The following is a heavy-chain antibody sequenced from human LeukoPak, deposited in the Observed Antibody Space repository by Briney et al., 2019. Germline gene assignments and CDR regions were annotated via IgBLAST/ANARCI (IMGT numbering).Heavy chain of an antibody. CDR2: ISSSSSYI. CDR3: ARGGIAVARDAFDI. CDR1: GFTFSSCS. D-gene: IGHD6-19*01. J-gene: IGHJ3*02. Sequence: PGGSLRLSCAASGFTFSSCSMNWVRQAPGKGLEWVSSISSSSSYIYYADSVKGRFTISRDNAKNSLYLQMNSLRAEDTAVYYCARGGIAVARDAFDIWGQGTMVTVSS. V-gene: IGHV3-21*01.